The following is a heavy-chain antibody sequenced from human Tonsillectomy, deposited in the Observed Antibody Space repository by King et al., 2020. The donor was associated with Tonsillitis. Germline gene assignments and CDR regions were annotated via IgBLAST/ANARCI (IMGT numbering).Heavy chain of an antibody. D-gene: IGHD2/OR15-2a*01. Sequence: VQLVESGGGLVQPGGSLRLSCAASGFTFSTYSMNWVRQAPGKGLEWVSYISSSSDTIYYADSVKGRFTNSRDNAKNSLYLQMNSLRAEETAVYYCARYGITINSSPFDTWGPGTLVTVSS. V-gene: IGHV3-48*04. CDR1: GFTFSTYS. J-gene: IGHJ5*02. CDR3: ARYGITINSSPFDT. CDR2: ISSSSDTI.